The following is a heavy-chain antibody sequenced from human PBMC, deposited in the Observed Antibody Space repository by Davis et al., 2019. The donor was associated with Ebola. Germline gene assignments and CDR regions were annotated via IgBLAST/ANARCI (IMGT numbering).Heavy chain of an antibody. CDR3: ARVILWWDDDAGGPTTYCFDL. CDR2: ISGSGGST. Sequence: GESLKISCAASGFTFSSYAMSWVRQAPGKGLEWVSAISGSGGSTYYADSVRGRFTTSRDTSMNTLYLQMTSLRADDTATYYCARVILWWDDDAGGPTTYCFDLWGQGALVTVSS. CDR1: GFTFSSYA. J-gene: IGHJ4*02. D-gene: IGHD3-10*01. V-gene: IGHV3-23*01.